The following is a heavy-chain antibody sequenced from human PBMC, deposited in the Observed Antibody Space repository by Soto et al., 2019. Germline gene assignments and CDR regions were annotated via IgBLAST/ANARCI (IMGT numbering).Heavy chain of an antibody. CDR2: ISAYNGNT. V-gene: IGHV1-18*01. CDR1: GYTFTSYG. CDR3: ARTVSDFWSGSDPVYYFDY. Sequence: ASVKVSCKASGYTFTSYGISWVRQAPGQGLEWMGWISAYNGNTNYAQKLQGRVTMTTDTSASTAYMELRSLRSEDTAVYFCARTVSDFWSGSDPVYYFDYWGQGTLVTVSS. J-gene: IGHJ4*02. D-gene: IGHD3-3*01.